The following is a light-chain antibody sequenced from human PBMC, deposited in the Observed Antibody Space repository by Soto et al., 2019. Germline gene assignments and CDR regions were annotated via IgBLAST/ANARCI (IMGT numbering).Light chain of an antibody. CDR1: QSISTY. J-gene: IGKJ2*01. CDR2: GAY. V-gene: IGKV1-9*01. Sequence: DIPLTKSASFLSASVGDRVTITCRASQSISTYLAWYLQRPGKAPKLLLYGAYTLKSGVPSRFSSSGSGTEFTLTISSLQPEDFGTYYCQQLNSDWYAFGQGTKLEIK. CDR3: QQLNSDWYA.